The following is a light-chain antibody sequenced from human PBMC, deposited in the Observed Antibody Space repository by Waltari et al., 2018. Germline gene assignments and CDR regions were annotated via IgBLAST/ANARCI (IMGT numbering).Light chain of an antibody. V-gene: IGKV1-39*01. CDR2: AAS. CDR1: QSISSY. J-gene: IGKJ4*01. Sequence: DIQMTQSPSSLSASVGDRVTITCRASQSISSYLNWYQQKPGKAPKLLIYAASSLQSGVTSRFSGSGSGTDFTLTISSLQPEDFATYYCQQSYSKLTFGGGTKVEIK. CDR3: QQSYSKLT.